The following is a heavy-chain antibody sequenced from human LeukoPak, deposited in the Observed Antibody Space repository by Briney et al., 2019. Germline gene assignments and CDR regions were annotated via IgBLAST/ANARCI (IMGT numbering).Heavy chain of an antibody. V-gene: IGHV3-66*01. CDR3: ARYGDYAAFDI. J-gene: IGHJ3*02. CDR1: GFTVSSNY. Sequence: GGSLRLSCAASGFTVSSNYMSWVRQAPGKGLEWVSVIYSGGSTYYADSVKGRFTISRDNSKNTLYLQMNSLRAEGTAVYYCARYGDYAAFDIWGQGTMVTVSS. CDR2: IYSGGST. D-gene: IGHD4-17*01.